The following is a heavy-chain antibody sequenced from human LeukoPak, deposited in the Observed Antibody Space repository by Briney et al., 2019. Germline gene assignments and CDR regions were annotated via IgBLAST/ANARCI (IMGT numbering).Heavy chain of an antibody. V-gene: IGHV3-30-3*01. CDR3: ARDGVGGYSSGWFGAFDI. Sequence: GGSLRLSCAASGFNFSSYAMHWVRQAPGKGQEWVAIISYDGSNKYYADSVKGRFTISRDNSKNTLYLQINSLRAEDTAVYYCARDGVGGYSSGWFGAFDIWGQGTMVTVSS. D-gene: IGHD6-19*01. CDR1: GFNFSSYA. CDR2: ISYDGSNK. J-gene: IGHJ3*02.